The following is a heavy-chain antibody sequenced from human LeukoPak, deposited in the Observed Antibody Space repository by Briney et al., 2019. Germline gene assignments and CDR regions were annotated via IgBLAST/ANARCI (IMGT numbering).Heavy chain of an antibody. CDR3: ARVRGQLERRRAFDI. J-gene: IGHJ3*02. D-gene: IGHD1-1*01. Sequence: ASVKVSCKASGGTFSSYAISWVRQAPGQGLEWMGGIIPIFGTANYAQKFQGRVTITADESTSTAYMELSSLRSEDTAVYYCARVRGQLERRRAFDIWGLGTMVTVSS. CDR2: IIPIFGTA. V-gene: IGHV1-69*13. CDR1: GGTFSSYA.